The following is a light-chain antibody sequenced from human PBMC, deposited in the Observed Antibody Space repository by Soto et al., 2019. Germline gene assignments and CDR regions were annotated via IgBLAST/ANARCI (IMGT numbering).Light chain of an antibody. J-gene: IGKJ3*01. Sequence: DIQMTQSPSTLAASVGDRVTITCRASQNINRWLAWYQQKPGKAPKVLIYDASSLESGVPSRFSGSGSGTVFTLSITSLQPDDFATYCCQQYDGYFGPGTKVDFK. CDR3: QQYDGY. V-gene: IGKV1-5*01. CDR2: DAS. CDR1: QNINRW.